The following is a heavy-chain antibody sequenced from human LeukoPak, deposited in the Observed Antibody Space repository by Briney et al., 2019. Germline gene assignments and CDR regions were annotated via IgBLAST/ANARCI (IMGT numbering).Heavy chain of an antibody. Sequence: GESLKISCKGSGYSFSSYWIGWVRQMPGKGLEWMGIIYPGDSDTRYSPSFQGQVTISADKSISTAYLQWSSLKASDTAMYYCARRDYYDSSNYYYFDYWGQGTLVTVSS. CDR3: ARRDYYDSSNYYYFDY. V-gene: IGHV5-51*01. D-gene: IGHD3-22*01. J-gene: IGHJ4*02. CDR2: IYPGDSDT. CDR1: GYSFSSYW.